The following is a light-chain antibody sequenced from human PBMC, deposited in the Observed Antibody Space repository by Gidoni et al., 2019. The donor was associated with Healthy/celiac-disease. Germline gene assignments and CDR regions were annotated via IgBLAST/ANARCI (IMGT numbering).Light chain of an antibody. CDR3: QQYYSTPLT. CDR2: WAS. Sequence: DIVITPSLYSLAVSLGERASINCKSSQSVLYSSNNKNYLAWYQQKPGQPPKLLIYWASTRESGVPDRFSGSGSGTDFTLTISSLQAEDVAVYYCQQYYSTPLTFXGXTKVEIK. J-gene: IGKJ4*01. V-gene: IGKV4-1*01. CDR1: QSVLYSSNNKNY.